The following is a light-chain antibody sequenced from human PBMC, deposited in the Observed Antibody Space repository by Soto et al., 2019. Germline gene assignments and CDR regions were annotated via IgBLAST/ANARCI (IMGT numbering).Light chain of an antibody. J-gene: IGKJ1*01. CDR2: EAS. CDR3: QQYHSFSRT. CDR1: QRIDRW. V-gene: IGKV1-5*03. Sequence: DIQMTQSHSTLSASVGDRVTITCRAAQRIDRWLAWYQQKPGKAPKLLIYEASNLQSGVPSRFSGSGFGTEFTLTISSLQPDDFATYFCQQYHSFSRTFGPGTKVDIK.